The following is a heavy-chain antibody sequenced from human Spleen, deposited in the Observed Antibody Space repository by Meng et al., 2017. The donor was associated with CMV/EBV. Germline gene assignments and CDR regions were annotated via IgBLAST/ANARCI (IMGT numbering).Heavy chain of an antibody. D-gene: IGHD3-16*01. CDR1: GTSVSSGDYY. CDR2: IFHSGTT. V-gene: IGHV4-30-4*08. CDR3: ARDRRGGTFFDL. J-gene: IGHJ2*01. Sequence: TVSGTSVSSGDYYWSWVRQPPGKGLEYIGYIFHSGTTYSNPSLKSRVTISLDTSKSQFSLKLYSVTAADTAVYYCARDRRGGTFFDLWGRGTLVTVSS.